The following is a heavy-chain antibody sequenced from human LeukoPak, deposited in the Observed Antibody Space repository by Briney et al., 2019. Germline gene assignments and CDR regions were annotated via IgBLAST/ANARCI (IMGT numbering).Heavy chain of an antibody. CDR1: GGTFSSYA. J-gene: IGHJ3*02. D-gene: IGHD5-18*01. CDR3: SIQLWPQKDAFDI. Sequence: GASVKVSCKASGGTFSSYAISWVRQAPGQGLEWMGGIIPIFGTANYAQKFQGRVTITADESTSTAYMELSSLRSEDTAVYYCSIQLWPQKDAFDIWGQGTMVTVSS. CDR2: IIPIFGTA. V-gene: IGHV1-69*13.